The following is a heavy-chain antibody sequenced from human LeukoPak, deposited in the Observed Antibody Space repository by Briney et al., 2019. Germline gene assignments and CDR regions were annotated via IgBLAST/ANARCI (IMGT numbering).Heavy chain of an antibody. D-gene: IGHD6-19*01. Sequence: SETLSLTCTVSGGSITSSYWSWIRQSPGKGLEWIGYIHYTGSTNYNPSLKSRVTMSVDTSKNQFSLKLSSVTAADTAVYYCARGGLPYSSGWYEYFQHWGQGTLVTVSS. V-gene: IGHV4-59*12. J-gene: IGHJ1*01. CDR3: ARGGLPYSSGWYEYFQH. CDR1: GGSITSSY. CDR2: IHYTGST.